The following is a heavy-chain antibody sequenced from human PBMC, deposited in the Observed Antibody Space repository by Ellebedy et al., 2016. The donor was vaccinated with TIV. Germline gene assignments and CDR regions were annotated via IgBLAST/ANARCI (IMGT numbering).Heavy chain of an antibody. D-gene: IGHD6-13*01. CDR1: GDSVTSRNYY. V-gene: IGHV4-61*01. CDR3: AGESSSGWYRFDS. J-gene: IGHJ4*02. CDR2: IYLSGST. Sequence: SETLSLTCTVSGDSVTSRNYYWNWIRQPPGKGLEWIGCIYLSGSTIYNPSLRSRVTISVDTAKNQFSLRLSSVTAADTAMYFCAGESSSGWYRFDSWGQGTLVNVSS.